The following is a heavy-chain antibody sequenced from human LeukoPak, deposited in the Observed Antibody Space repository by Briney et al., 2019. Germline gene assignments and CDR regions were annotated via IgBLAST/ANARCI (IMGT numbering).Heavy chain of an antibody. CDR1: GYTFTSYG. V-gene: IGHV1-2*02. J-gene: IGHJ4*02. CDR3: ARLPVRYFDQRKFQFDY. Sequence: ASVKVSCKASGYTFTSYGISWVRQAPGQGLEWMGWINPNSGGTNYAQKFQGRVTMTRDTSISTAYMELSRLRSDDTAVYYCARLPVRYFDQRKFQFDYWGQGTLVTVSS. D-gene: IGHD3-9*01. CDR2: INPNSGGT.